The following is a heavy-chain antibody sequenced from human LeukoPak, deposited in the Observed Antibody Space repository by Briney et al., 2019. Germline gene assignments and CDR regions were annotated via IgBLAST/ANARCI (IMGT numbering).Heavy chain of an antibody. CDR3: AREVYSSGWYESSGYYYYMNV. V-gene: IGHV4-39*07. CDR1: GGSISSSNYN. D-gene: IGHD6-19*01. J-gene: IGHJ6*03. Sequence: SETLSLTCSVAGGSISSSNYNWGWIRQPPGKGLEWIGSIYHSGSTYYNPSLKSRVTISVDTSKNQFSLKLSSVTAADTAVYYCAREVYSSGWYESSGYYYYMNVWGKGTTVTVSS. CDR2: IYHSGST.